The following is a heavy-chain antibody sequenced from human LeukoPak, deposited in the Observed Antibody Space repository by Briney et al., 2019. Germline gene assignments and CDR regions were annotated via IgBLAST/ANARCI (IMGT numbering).Heavy chain of an antibody. D-gene: IGHD2-15*01. CDR3: ATVSVVLPR. J-gene: IGHJ4*02. CDR1: GYTFTDYY. Sequence: ASVKVSCKVSGYTFTDYYMHWVQQAPGKVLEWMGLVDPEDGETIYAEKFQGRVTITADTSTDTAYMELSSMRSEDTAVYYCATVSVVLPRWGQGTLVTVSS. CDR2: VDPEDGET. V-gene: IGHV1-69-2*01.